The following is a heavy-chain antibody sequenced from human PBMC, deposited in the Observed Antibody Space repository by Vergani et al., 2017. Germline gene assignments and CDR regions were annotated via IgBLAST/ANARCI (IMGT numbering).Heavy chain of an antibody. CDR1: GFTFGTYS. CDR2: ISSDSRYI. CDR3: TRDSTRVKDHDAFDF. J-gene: IGHJ3*01. D-gene: IGHD1-1*01. V-gene: IGHV3-21*06. Sequence: EVQLLESGGGLVQPGESLRLSCAASGFTFGTYSMNWVRQAPGKGLEWVSSISSDSRYIYQPDSMKGRFTVSRDNAKNSLYLQMDSLRAEDTAMYYCTRDSTRVKDHDAFDFWGQGTMVTVSS.